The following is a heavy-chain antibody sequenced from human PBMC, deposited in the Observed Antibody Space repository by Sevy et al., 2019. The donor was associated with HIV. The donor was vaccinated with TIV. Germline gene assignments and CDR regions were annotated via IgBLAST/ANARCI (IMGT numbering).Heavy chain of an antibody. CDR1: GFTFSSYA. J-gene: IGHJ4*02. CDR3: AKVRGYSPYGDY. D-gene: IGHD5-18*01. Sequence: GGSLRLSCAASGFTFSSYAMSWVRQAPGKGLEWVSAISGSGGSTYYADSVKGRFTISGDNSKNTLYLQMNSLRAEDTAVYYCAKVRGYSPYGDYWGQGTLVTVSS. V-gene: IGHV3-23*01. CDR2: ISGSGGST.